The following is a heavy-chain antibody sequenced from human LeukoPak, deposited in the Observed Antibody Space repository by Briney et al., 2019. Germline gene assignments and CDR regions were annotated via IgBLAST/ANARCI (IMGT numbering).Heavy chain of an antibody. Sequence: ASVTVSSTSSGYTFTTYGISWVRQAPGQGLEWMGWISAYNGNTNYAQNLQGRVTMTTDPSTSTAYLELRSLRSDDPAVYYCAISSIAALGPDYWGQGTLVTVSS. J-gene: IGHJ4*02. V-gene: IGHV1-18*01. CDR3: AISSIAALGPDY. CDR2: ISAYNGNT. D-gene: IGHD6-6*01. CDR1: GYTFTTYG.